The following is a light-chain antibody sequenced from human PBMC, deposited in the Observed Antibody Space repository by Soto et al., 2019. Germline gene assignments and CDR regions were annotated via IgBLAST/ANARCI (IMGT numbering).Light chain of an antibody. CDR2: EVT. V-gene: IGLV2-8*01. CDR3: NSFAGSNNVL. Sequence: QSALTQPPSASGCPGQSVTISCTGTSSDVGGYNYVSWYQQHPGKAPKLMIYEVTKRPSGVPDRFSGSKSGNTASLTVSGLQAEDEADYYCNSFAGSNNVLFGGGTKVTVL. J-gene: IGLJ2*01. CDR1: SSDVGGYNY.